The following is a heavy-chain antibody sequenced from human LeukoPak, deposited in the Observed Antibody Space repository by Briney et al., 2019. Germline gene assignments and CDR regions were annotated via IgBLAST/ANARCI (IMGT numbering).Heavy chain of an antibody. CDR3: AKAWGYYASGTYYNRIPDP. CDR2: ITWNSLTI. D-gene: IGHD3-10*01. V-gene: IGHV3-9*01. J-gene: IGHJ5*02. Sequence: GRSLRLSCAASGFKFDDYAMHWVRQVPGKGLEWVSVITWNSLTIDYADSVKGRFTISRDNAKNSLYLQMNSLRPEDTALYYCAKAWGYYASGTYYNRIPDPWDQGTLVTVSS. CDR1: GFKFDDYA.